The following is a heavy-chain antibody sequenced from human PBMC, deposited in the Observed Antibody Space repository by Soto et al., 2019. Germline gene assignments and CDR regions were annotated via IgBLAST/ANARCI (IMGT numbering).Heavy chain of an antibody. CDR2: IYHSGST. CDR3: AKYGEDYYYGMDV. V-gene: IGHV4-38-2*01. CDR1: GYSIRSAYY. J-gene: IGHJ6*02. Sequence: SETLSLTCGGSGYSIRSAYYWGWIRQPPGKGLEWIGNIYHSGSTYYNPSLKSRVTISIDTSMNQFSLKLNSVTAADTAVYYCAKYGEDYYYGMDVWGRGTTVTVSS. D-gene: IGHD4-17*01.